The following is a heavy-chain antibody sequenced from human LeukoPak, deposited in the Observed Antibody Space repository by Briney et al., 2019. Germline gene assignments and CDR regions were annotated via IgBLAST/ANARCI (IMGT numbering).Heavy chain of an antibody. CDR1: GYTFTSYY. CDR3: AREVYDSSGYYDTYYFDY. D-gene: IGHD3-22*01. CDR2: INPSGGST. J-gene: IGHJ4*02. Sequence: GASVKVSCKASGYTFTSYYMHWLRQAPGQGLEWMGIINPSGGSTSYAQKFQGRVTMTRDTSTSTVYMELSSLRSEDTAVYYCAREVYDSSGYYDTYYFDYWGQGTLVTVSS. V-gene: IGHV1-46*01.